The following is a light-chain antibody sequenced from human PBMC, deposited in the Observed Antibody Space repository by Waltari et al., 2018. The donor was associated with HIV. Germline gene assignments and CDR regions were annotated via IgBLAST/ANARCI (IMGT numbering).Light chain of an antibody. Sequence: TQLAQSPSSLPASVGDRVTITCRASQSISSWLAWYQQKPGKAPKLLIYKASSLESGVPSRFSGSGSGTEFTLTISSLQPDDFATYYCQQYNSYSRTFGQGTKVEIK. J-gene: IGKJ1*01. CDR2: KAS. CDR3: QQYNSYSRT. V-gene: IGKV1-5*03. CDR1: QSISSW.